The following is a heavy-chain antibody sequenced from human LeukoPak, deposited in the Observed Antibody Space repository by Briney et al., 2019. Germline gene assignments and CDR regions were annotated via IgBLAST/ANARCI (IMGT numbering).Heavy chain of an antibody. J-gene: IGHJ4*02. CDR1: GYTFTGYY. CDR3: ARDRDGKYFDY. V-gene: IGHV1-2*06. CDR2: INPNSGGT. D-gene: IGHD5-24*01. Sequence: ASVKVSCKASGYTFTGYYMHWVRQAPGQGLEWMGRINPNSGGTNYAQKFQGRVTMTRDTSISTAYMELSRLRYADTAVYYCARDRDGKYFDYWGQGTLVTVSS.